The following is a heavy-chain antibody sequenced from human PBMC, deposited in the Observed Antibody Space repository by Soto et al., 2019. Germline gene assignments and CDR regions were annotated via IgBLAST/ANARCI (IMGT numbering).Heavy chain of an antibody. CDR1: GFTFGSYG. V-gene: IGHV3-30*18. Sequence: GGSMRLSCAASGFTFGSYGMHWVRQAPGKGLEWVAGISYEGSKKYYGESVKGRFTIASDNSKNTLYLQMNSLRVEETAVYYCAKAIENYSTGYYKPFYYFGVDVWGQGTTVTVSS. J-gene: IGHJ6*02. CDR3: AKAIENYSTGYYKPFYYFGVDV. D-gene: IGHD3-22*01. CDR2: ISYEGSKK.